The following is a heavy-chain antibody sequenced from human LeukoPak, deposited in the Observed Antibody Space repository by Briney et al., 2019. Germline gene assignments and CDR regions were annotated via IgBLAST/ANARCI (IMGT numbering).Heavy chain of an antibody. V-gene: IGHV4-30-4*01. CDR3: ARGTDWNYDDYYHWYFDL. J-gene: IGHJ2*01. CDR1: GGSISSGDYY. CDR2: IYYSGST. Sequence: SETLSLTCTVSGGSISSGDYYWSWIRQPPGKGLEWIGYIYYSGSTYYNPSLKSRVTISVDTSKNQFSLKLSSVTAADTAVYYCARGTDWNYDDYYHWYFDLWGRGTLVTVSS. D-gene: IGHD1-7*01.